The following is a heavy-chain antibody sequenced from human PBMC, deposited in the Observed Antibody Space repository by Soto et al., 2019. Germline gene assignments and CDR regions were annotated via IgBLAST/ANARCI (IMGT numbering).Heavy chain of an antibody. J-gene: IGHJ3*02. V-gene: IGHV3-23*01. CDR2: VTADGGT. CDR1: GFTVSSHA. D-gene: IGHD2-15*01. CDR3: APHVSCSGGSCQYDAFAI. Sequence: EVQVLESGGGLVQPGGSLRLSCEGSGFTVSSHAMTWISQAPGKRPEWVSTVTADGGTYYADSVKGRFAMSRDTSENTLYLQMNSLGAEDTAGYYCAPHVSCSGGSCQYDAFAIRGQGTMVTVSS.